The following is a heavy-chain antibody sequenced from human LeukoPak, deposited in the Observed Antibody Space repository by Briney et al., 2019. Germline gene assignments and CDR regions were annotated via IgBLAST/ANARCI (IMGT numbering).Heavy chain of an antibody. CDR1: GFTFDDYG. Sequence: GGSLRLSCAASGFTFDDYGMNWVRQAPGKGLEWVSAISGSGGSTYYADSVKGRFTISRDNSKNTLYLQMNSLRAEDTAVYYCAKDGGATPRFDYWGQGTLVTVSS. CDR3: AKDGGATPRFDY. V-gene: IGHV3-23*01. D-gene: IGHD5-24*01. CDR2: ISGSGGST. J-gene: IGHJ4*02.